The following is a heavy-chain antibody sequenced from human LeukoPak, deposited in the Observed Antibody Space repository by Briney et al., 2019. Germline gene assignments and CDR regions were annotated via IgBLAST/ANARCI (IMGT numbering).Heavy chain of an antibody. CDR1: GYTFTDYY. Sequence: VKVSCKASGYTFTDYYMHWVQQAPGKGLEWMGRVDPEDGETIYAEKFQGRVTITADTSTDTDYMELSSLRSEDTAVYYCATVKEHKFWSGYYTDPQRWFDPWGQGTLVTASS. CDR3: ATVKEHKFWSGYYTDPQRWFDP. J-gene: IGHJ5*02. CDR2: VDPEDGET. V-gene: IGHV1-69-2*01. D-gene: IGHD3-3*01.